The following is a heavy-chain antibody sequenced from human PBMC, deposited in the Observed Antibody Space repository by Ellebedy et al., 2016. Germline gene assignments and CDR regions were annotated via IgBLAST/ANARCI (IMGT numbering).Heavy chain of an antibody. CDR2: INAGNGNT. J-gene: IGHJ6*02. V-gene: IGHV1-3*01. Sequence: ASVKVSXKASGYTFTSYAMHWVRQAPGQRLEWMGWINAGNGNTKYSQKFQGRVTITRDTSASTAYMELSSLRSEDTAVYYCARDSIAVAGLYGMDVWGQGTTVTVSS. CDR1: GYTFTSYA. D-gene: IGHD6-19*01. CDR3: ARDSIAVAGLYGMDV.